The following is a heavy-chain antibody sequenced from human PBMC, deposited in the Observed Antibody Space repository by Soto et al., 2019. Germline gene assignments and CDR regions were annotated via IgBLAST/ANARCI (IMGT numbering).Heavy chain of an antibody. Sequence: GESLKISCKGSGYSFTSYWISWVRQMPGKGLGWMGRIDPIDSYTNYSPSFQGHVTISADKSISTAYLQWSSLKASDTAMYYCARRAHMSRRGETFSYYYYGMDVWGQGTTVTVSS. D-gene: IGHD3-16*01. CDR1: GYSFTSYW. CDR2: IDPIDSYT. CDR3: ARRAHMSRRGETFSYYYYGMDV. J-gene: IGHJ6*02. V-gene: IGHV5-10-1*01.